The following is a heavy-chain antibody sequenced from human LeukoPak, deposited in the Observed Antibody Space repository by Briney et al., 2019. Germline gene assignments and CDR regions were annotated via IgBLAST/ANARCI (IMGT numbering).Heavy chain of an antibody. V-gene: IGHV3-7*03. Sequence: GGSLRLSCAASGFTFSSYWMSWVRQAPGKGLEWVANIKQDGSEKYYVDSVKGRFTISRDNAKNSLYLQMNSLKTEDTAVYYCTTERLEYYYDSSGYTVDYWGQGTLVTVSS. CDR2: IKQDGSEK. CDR3: TTERLEYYYDSSGYTVDY. J-gene: IGHJ4*02. CDR1: GFTFSSYW. D-gene: IGHD3-22*01.